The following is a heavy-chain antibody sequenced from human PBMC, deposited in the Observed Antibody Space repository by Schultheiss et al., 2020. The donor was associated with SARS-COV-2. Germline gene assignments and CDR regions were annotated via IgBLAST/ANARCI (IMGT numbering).Heavy chain of an antibody. CDR2: INTSGST. Sequence: SETLSLTCSVSGGSITSSSYYWSWIRQPAGKGLEWIGRINTSGSTNYNPSLESRVTISVDTSKNQFSLKLSSVTAADTAVYYCARDRYSNWAYYYYMDVWGKGTTVTVSS. V-gene: IGHV4-61*02. CDR1: GGSITSSSYY. D-gene: IGHD4-11*01. J-gene: IGHJ6*03. CDR3: ARDRYSNWAYYYYMDV.